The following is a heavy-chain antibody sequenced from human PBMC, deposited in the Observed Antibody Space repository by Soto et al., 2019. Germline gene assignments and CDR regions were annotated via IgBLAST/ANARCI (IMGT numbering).Heavy chain of an antibody. CDR1: SGSISSYY. V-gene: IGHV4-59*01. CDR2: VYYSGST. Sequence: QVQLQESGPGLVKPSETLSLTCSVSSGSISSYYWSWIRQPPGKGLEWIGYVYYSGSTNYNPSPKSRVTISVDTSKNQFSLKLSSVTAADTAVYYCARTPFYYYGLGSHLYYFDYWDQGTLVTVSS. D-gene: IGHD3-10*01. J-gene: IGHJ4*02. CDR3: ARTPFYYYGLGSHLYYFDY.